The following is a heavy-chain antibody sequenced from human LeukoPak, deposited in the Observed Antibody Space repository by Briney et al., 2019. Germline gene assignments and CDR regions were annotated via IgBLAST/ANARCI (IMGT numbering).Heavy chain of an antibody. CDR1: GFTFSSYA. Sequence: PGRSLRLSCAASGFTFSSYAMHWVRQAPGKGLEWVAVISYDGSNKYYADSVKGRFTISRDNSKNTLYLQMNSLRAEGTAVYYCARARVVVAARGRGSYFDYWGQGTLVTVSS. CDR3: ARARVVVAARGRGSYFDY. V-gene: IGHV3-30-3*01. J-gene: IGHJ4*02. CDR2: ISYDGSNK. D-gene: IGHD2-15*01.